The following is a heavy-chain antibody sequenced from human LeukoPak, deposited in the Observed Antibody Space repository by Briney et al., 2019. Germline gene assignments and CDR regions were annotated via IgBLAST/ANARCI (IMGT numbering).Heavy chain of an antibody. CDR2: IYYSGST. V-gene: IGHV4-59*01. D-gene: IGHD5-18*01. CDR1: GGSISSYY. Sequence: RSSETLSLTCTVSGGSISSYYWSWIRQPPGKGLEWIGYIYYSGSTNYIPSLKSRVTISVDTSKNQFPLKLSSVTAADTAVYYCARVDTAMEPKFDYWGQGTLVTVSS. J-gene: IGHJ4*02. CDR3: ARVDTAMEPKFDY.